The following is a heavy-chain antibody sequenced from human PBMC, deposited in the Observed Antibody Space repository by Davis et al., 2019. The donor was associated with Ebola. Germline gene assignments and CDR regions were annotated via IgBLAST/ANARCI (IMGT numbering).Heavy chain of an antibody. CDR2: IHDSGST. V-gene: IGHV4-59*01. J-gene: IGHJ4*02. Sequence: GSLRLSCTVSGGSISGDYWSWIRQPPGKGLEWIGYIHDSGSTNYNPSLKSRLTISVDTSKNQFSLKLSSVIAADTAVYYCARVTYYYDSSGSLYYFDYWGQGTLVTVSS. CDR1: GGSISGDY. CDR3: ARVTYYYDSSGSLYYFDY. D-gene: IGHD3-22*01.